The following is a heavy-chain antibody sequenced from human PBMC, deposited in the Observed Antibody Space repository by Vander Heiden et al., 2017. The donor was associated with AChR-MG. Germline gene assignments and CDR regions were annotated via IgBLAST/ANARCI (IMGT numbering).Heavy chain of an antibody. D-gene: IGHD3-22*01. J-gene: IGHJ4*02. Sequence: QVQLQESGPGLVKPSETLSLTCGVSGGSISNYYGSWIRQPPGKGLEWVGFIHHSGMPSYNPSLLSRLTISVDTSRNEFSLVLRSVTAADTAVYYCARGDDSNGYGEYWGPGILVTVSS. CDR2: IHHSGMP. V-gene: IGHV4-59*01. CDR1: GGSISNYY. CDR3: ARGDDSNGYGEY.